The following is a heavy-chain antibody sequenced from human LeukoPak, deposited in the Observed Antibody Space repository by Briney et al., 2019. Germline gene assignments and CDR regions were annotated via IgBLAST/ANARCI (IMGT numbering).Heavy chain of an antibody. CDR2: INPNSGGT. D-gene: IGHD6-6*01. CDR1: EYTFTGYF. CDR3: ARVRRIAAQYNWFDP. Sequence: ASVKVSCKPSEYTFTGYFMHGLDRAPGQGLEGMEWINPNSGGTNYAQKFQGRVTMTRDTSISTAYMELSRLRSDDTAVYYCARVRRIAAQYNWFDPWGQGTLVTVSS. V-gene: IGHV1-2*02. J-gene: IGHJ5*02.